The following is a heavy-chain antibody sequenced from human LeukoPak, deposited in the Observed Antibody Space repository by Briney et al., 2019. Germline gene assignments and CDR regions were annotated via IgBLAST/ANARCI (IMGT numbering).Heavy chain of an antibody. CDR3: ARARARPDFDY. Sequence: ASVKVSCKASGYTFTSYGISWVRQAPGQGLEWMGWMNPNSGNTGYAQKFQGRVTMTRNTSISTAYMELSSLRSEDTAVYYCARARARPDFDYWGQGTLVTVSS. CDR2: MNPNSGNT. J-gene: IGHJ4*02. V-gene: IGHV1-8*02. CDR1: GYTFTSYG.